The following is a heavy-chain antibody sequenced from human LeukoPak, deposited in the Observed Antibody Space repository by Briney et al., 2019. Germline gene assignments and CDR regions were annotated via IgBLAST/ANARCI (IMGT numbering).Heavy chain of an antibody. CDR2: IYYSGST. Sequence: NSSETLSLTCTVSGGSISSYYWSWIRQPPGKGLEWIGYIYYSGSTIYNPSLKSRVTISVDTSKNQFSLKLSSVTAADTAVYYCARADGVLWFGETIAPYFDYWGQGTLVTVSS. CDR3: ARADGVLWFGETIAPYFDY. D-gene: IGHD3-10*01. V-gene: IGHV4-59*01. CDR1: GGSISSYY. J-gene: IGHJ4*02.